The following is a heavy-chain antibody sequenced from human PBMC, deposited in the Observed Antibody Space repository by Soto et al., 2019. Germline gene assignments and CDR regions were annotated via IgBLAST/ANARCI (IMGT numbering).Heavy chain of an antibody. V-gene: IGHV1-18*04. D-gene: IGHD2-15*01. CDR3: ARVSSSIVVVPDYGMDV. Sequence: QVQLVQSGVEVKKPGASVKVSCKASGYTFISHGISWVRQAPGQGLEWMGWISGKNGNTNYAQKLEGRVTLNTDKSTSTAYMELRILRSDDTAVYYCARVSSSIVVVPDYGMDVWGQGTTVTVSS. CDR2: ISGKNGNT. J-gene: IGHJ6*02. CDR1: GYTFISHG.